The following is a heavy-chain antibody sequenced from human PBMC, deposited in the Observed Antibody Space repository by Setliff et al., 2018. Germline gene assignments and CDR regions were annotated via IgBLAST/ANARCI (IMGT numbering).Heavy chain of an antibody. CDR2: IYHSGST. D-gene: IGHD2-2*01. V-gene: IGHV4-38-2*01. CDR1: GYSISSGYY. Sequence: PSETLSLTCAVSGYSISSGYYWGWIRQPPGRGLEWIGNIYHSGSTYYNPSLKSRVTISADTSKNQFSLKLNYVTAADTAVYYCARALGYCRRTSCYADAFDIWGQGTMVTVSS. J-gene: IGHJ3*02. CDR3: ARALGYCRRTSCYADAFDI.